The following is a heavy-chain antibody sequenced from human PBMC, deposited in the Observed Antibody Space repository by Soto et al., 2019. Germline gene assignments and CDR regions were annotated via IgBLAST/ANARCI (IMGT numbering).Heavy chain of an antibody. V-gene: IGHV3-49*03. CDR1: GFTFGDYA. D-gene: IGHD3-10*01. CDR2: IRSKAYGGTT. CDR3: TRAVVHDPPWIWFGELSAYYYYMDV. J-gene: IGHJ6*03. Sequence: GGSLRLSCTASGFTFGDYAMSWFRQAPWKGLEWVGFIRSKAYGGTTEYAASVKGRFTISRDDSKSIAYLQMNSLKTEDTAVYYCTRAVVHDPPWIWFGELSAYYYYMDVWGKGTTVTVSS.